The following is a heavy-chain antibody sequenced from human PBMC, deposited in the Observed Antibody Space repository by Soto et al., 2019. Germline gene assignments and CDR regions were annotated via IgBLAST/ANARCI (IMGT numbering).Heavy chain of an antibody. J-gene: IGHJ4*02. D-gene: IGHD3-22*01. CDR1: GGSISSYY. CDR2: IYYSGST. Sequence: SETLSLTCTVSGGSISSYYWSWIRQPPGKGLEWIGYIYYSGSTNYNPSLKSRVTISVDTSKNQFSLKLSSVTAADTAVYYCARVGPYYYDSSGSDMYFDYWGQGTLVTVSS. V-gene: IGHV4-59*01. CDR3: ARVGPYYYDSSGSDMYFDY.